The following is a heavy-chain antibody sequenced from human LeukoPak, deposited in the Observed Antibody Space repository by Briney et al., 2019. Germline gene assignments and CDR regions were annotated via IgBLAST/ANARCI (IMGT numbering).Heavy chain of an antibody. D-gene: IGHD3-22*01. V-gene: IGHV1-2*02. CDR3: ARDRNYYDSSGYPDY. CDR2: INPNSGGT. CDR1: GYTFTVYY. Sequence: ASVKVSCKASGYTFTVYYMHWVRQAPGQGLEWMGGINPNSGGTNYAQKFQVRVTMTRDTSISTAYMELSRLRSDDTAVYYCARDRNYYDSSGYPDYWGQGTLVTVSS. J-gene: IGHJ4*02.